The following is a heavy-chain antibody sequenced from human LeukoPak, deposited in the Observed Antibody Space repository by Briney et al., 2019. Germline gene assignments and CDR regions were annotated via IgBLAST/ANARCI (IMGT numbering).Heavy chain of an antibody. CDR1: GGSFSGYY. CDR2: INHSGST. J-gene: IGHJ6*02. D-gene: IGHD6-19*01. V-gene: IGHV4-34*01. CDR3: ARRRPLYSSGFYYYYGMDV. Sequence: PSETLSLTCAVYGGSFSGYYWSRIRQPPGKGLEWIGEINHSGSTNYNPSLKSRVTISVDTSKNQFSLKLSSVTAADTAVYYCARRRPLYSSGFYYYYGMDVWGQGTTVTVSS.